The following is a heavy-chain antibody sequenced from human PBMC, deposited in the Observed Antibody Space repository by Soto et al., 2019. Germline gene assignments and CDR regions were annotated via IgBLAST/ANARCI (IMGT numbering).Heavy chain of an antibody. Sequence: SETLSLTCTVSGGSISSYYWSWIRQPPGKGLEWIGYIYYSGSTNYNPSLKSRVTISVDTSKNQFSLKLSSVTAADTAVYYCARDSSKPPGWFDPWGQGTLVTVSS. J-gene: IGHJ5*02. V-gene: IGHV4-59*01. D-gene: IGHD6-13*01. CDR3: ARDSSKPPGWFDP. CDR1: GGSISSYY. CDR2: IYYSGST.